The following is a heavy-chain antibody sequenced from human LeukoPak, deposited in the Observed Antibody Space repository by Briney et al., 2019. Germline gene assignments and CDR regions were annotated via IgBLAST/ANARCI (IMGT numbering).Heavy chain of an antibody. CDR2: IYSGGST. CDR1: GFTVSSNY. CDR3: ARSGSSWFEYYFDY. D-gene: IGHD6-13*01. Sequence: GGSLRLSCAASGFTVSSNYMSWVRQAPGKGLEWVSVIYSGGSTYYADSVKGRFTISRDNSKNTLYLQMNSLRAEDTAVYYCARSGSSWFEYYFDYWGQGPLVTVSS. J-gene: IGHJ4*02. V-gene: IGHV3-53*01.